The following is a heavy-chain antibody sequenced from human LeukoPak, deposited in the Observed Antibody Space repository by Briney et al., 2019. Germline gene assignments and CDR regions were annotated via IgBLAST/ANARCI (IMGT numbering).Heavy chain of an antibody. CDR2: ISGSGGST. Sequence: GGSLRLSCAASGFTFSSYWMSWVRQAPGKGLEWVSAISGSGGSTYYADSVKGRFTISRDNSKNTLYLQMNSLRAEDTAVYYCAKSHYYDSSGYYYGDEYYFDYWGQGTLVTVSS. D-gene: IGHD3-22*01. CDR3: AKSHYYDSSGYYYGDEYYFDY. J-gene: IGHJ4*02. V-gene: IGHV3-23*01. CDR1: GFTFSSYW.